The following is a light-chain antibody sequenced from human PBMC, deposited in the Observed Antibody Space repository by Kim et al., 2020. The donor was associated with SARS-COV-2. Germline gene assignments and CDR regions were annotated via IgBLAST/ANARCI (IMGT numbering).Light chain of an antibody. Sequence: SATLGATVTLSSRTRQNIGTYLNGYQQKPGKAPILLIYGAFRLQSGAPARFSGSGSTTDFFLTISNLQSEDFATYFCQQSSRVPYSFGQGTKLEI. V-gene: IGKV1-39*01. J-gene: IGKJ2*03. CDR1: QNIGTY. CDR3: QQSSRVPYS. CDR2: GAF.